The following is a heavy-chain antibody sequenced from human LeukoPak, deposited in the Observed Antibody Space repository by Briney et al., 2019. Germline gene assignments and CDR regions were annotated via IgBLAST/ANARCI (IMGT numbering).Heavy chain of an antibody. CDR3: ARHEAWLGSLNWFDP. D-gene: IGHD3-10*01. J-gene: IGHJ5*02. Sequence: SETLSLTCTVSGGSISSYYWSWIRQPAGKGLEWIGRIYTSGSTNYNPSLKSRVTMSVDTSKNQFSLKLSSVTAADTAVYYCARHEAWLGSLNWFDPWGQGTLVTVSS. V-gene: IGHV4-4*07. CDR2: IYTSGST. CDR1: GGSISSYY.